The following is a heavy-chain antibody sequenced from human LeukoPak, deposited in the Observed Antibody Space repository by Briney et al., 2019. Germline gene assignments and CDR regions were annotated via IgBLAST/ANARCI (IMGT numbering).Heavy chain of an antibody. CDR2: LSSDGNRR. Sequence: PGGSLRLSCATSGFTLTVYDIHWVRQAPGKGLEWVAVLSSDGNRRHYADSVKGRFAISRDNSKNTLYLQMNSLRVEDAAIYYCARVLYYYASVSYNYYMDVWGKGTTVTISS. J-gene: IGHJ6*03. V-gene: IGHV3-33*05. CDR1: GFTLTVYD. CDR3: ARVLYYYASVSYNYYMDV. D-gene: IGHD3-10*01.